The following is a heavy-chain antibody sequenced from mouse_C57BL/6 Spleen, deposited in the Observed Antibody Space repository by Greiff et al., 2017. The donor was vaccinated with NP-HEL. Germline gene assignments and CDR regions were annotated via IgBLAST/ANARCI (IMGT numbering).Heavy chain of an antibody. Sequence: EVNLVESGEGLVKPGGSLKLSCAASGFTFSSYAMSWVRQTPEKRLEWVAYISSGGDYIYYADTVKGRFTISRDNARNTLYLQMSSLKSEDTAMYYCTRGGISFYWYFDVWGTGTTVTVSS. CDR1: GFTFSSYA. D-gene: IGHD1-2*01. CDR2: ISSGGDYI. CDR3: TRGGISFYWYFDV. V-gene: IGHV5-9-1*02. J-gene: IGHJ1*03.